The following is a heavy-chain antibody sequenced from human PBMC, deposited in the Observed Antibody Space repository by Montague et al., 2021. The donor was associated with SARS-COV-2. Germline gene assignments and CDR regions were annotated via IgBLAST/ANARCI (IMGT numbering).Heavy chain of an antibody. CDR1: GGSISSGGYY. CDR3: ARSGGCSGGY. D-gene: IGHD2-8*02. V-gene: IGHV4-30-4*08. CDR2: IYNSDST. Sequence: TLSLTCTVSGGSISSGGYYWNWIRQPPGKGLEWIGYIYNSDSTNYNPSLKSRVSISVDTSKNQLSLRLSSVTAADTAVYYCARSGGCSGGYWGQGTLVTVSS. J-gene: IGHJ4*02.